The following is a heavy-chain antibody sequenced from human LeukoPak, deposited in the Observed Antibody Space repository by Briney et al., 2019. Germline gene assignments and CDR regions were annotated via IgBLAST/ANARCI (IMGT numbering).Heavy chain of an antibody. J-gene: IGHJ3*02. D-gene: IGHD2-8*01. V-gene: IGHV3-74*01. CDR3: ARDRLTNDAFDI. Sequence: PGGSLRLSRAASGFTFNSSWMHSVRQAPGKGLMWVLLINSDANVTSDADFVDGRFTDTRDNSKNTLYLQMNGLRTEETAIDYDARDRLTNDAFDIWGQGTMVTVSS. CDR2: INSDANVT. CDR1: GFTFNSSW.